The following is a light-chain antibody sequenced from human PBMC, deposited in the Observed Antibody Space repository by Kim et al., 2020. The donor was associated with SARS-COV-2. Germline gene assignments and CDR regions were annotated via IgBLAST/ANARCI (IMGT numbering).Light chain of an antibody. CDR3: ASWDDSLSAWV. Sequence: QSVLTQAPSASGTPGQSISISCSGSGSNLGSNHVYWYQQFPGTAPKLLIYRTHQRPSGVPDRFSGSKSGTSASLAISALRSEDEADYHCASWDDSLSAWVFGGGTKVTVL. V-gene: IGLV1-47*01. CDR2: RTH. J-gene: IGLJ3*02. CDR1: GSNLGSNH.